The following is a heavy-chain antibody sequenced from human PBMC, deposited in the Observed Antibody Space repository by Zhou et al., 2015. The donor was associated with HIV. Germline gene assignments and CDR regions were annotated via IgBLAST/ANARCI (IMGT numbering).Heavy chain of an antibody. CDR3: ASDRLGYCSSTSCPSRSGYYYGMDV. CDR2: IIPILGIA. V-gene: IGHV1-69*02. D-gene: IGHD2-2*01. CDR1: GGTFSSYT. Sequence: QVQLVQSGAEVKKPGSSVKVSCKASGGTFSSYTISWVRQAPGQGLEWMGRIIPILGIANYAQKFQGRVTITADKSTSTAYMELSSLRSEDTAVYYCASDRLGYCSSTSCPSRSGYYYGMDVWGQGTTVTVSS. J-gene: IGHJ6*02.